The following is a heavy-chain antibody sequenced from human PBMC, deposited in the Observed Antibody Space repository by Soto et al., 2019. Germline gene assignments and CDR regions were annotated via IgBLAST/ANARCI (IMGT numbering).Heavy chain of an antibody. D-gene: IGHD2-21*02. V-gene: IGHV1-69*09. Sequence: QVQLVQSGTEVKKPGSSVKVSCKASGGTFSSSGFSWVRQAPGQGLEWMGMIVPSLDTTKYAQKFKARVTITADPFTSTAYMELSRLRSEDTAVYDCARWPKPRGTAYPYAGDVWGQGTRVIVSS. CDR1: GGTFSSSG. CDR3: ARWPKPRGTAYPYAGDV. CDR2: IVPSLDTT. J-gene: IGHJ6*01.